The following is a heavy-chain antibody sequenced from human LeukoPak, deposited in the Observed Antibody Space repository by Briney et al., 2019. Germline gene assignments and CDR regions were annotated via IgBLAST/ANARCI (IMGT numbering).Heavy chain of an antibody. CDR1: GYTFTSYD. V-gene: IGHV1-8*03. D-gene: IGHD3-16*01. J-gene: IGHJ5*02. CDR3: ARESRLTGAMNWFDP. Sequence: GASVKVSCKASGYTFTSYDINWVRQATGQGLEWMGWMNPNSGNTGYAQKFQGRVTITRNTSISTAYMELSSLRSEDTAVYYCARESRLTGAMNWFDPWGQGTLVTVSS. CDR2: MNPNSGNT.